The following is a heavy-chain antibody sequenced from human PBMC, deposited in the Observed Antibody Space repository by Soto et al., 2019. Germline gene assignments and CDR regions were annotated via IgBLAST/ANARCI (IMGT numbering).Heavy chain of an antibody. CDR1: GFTLDDYT. CDR2: VGWNGGDI. Sequence: VQLVESGGGLVQPGGSLRLSCAASGFTLDDYTMHWVRQAPGKGLEWVAGVGWNGGDIVYADSVKGRFTVSRDNTKNSLYVEMNSLGTGDTAIYYCSKDRAVVVPVSTSYFHYYGLDVWGQGTTGGVS. D-gene: IGHD2-2*01. V-gene: IGHV3-9*01. J-gene: IGHJ6*01. CDR3: SKDRAVVVPVSTSYFHYYGLDV.